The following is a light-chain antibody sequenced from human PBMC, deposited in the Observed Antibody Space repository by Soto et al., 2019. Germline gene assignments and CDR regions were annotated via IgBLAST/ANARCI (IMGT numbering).Light chain of an antibody. J-gene: IGKJ3*01. Sequence: DIQMTQSPSSRSASVGDRVTITCRASQGISNYLAWYQQKPGKVPKLLIYAASTLQSGVPSRFSGSGSGTDFTLTISSLQPEDVATYYCQKYNSAPRITFGPGTKVDIK. V-gene: IGKV1-27*01. CDR1: QGISNY. CDR2: AAS. CDR3: QKYNSAPRIT.